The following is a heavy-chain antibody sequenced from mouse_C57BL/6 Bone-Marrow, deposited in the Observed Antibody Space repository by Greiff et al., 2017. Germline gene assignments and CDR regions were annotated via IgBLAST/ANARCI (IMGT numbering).Heavy chain of an antibody. CDR2: INPNYGTT. D-gene: IGHD1-1*01. J-gene: IGHJ3*01. Sequence: VQLQQSGPELAKPGASVKISCKASGYSFTDYNMNWVKQSNGKSLEWIGVINPNYGTTSYNQKFKGKATLTVDQSSSTAYMQLNSRTSEDSAVDYCARGGFLLRSSWFAYWGQGTLVTVSA. CDR3: ARGGFLLRSSWFAY. CDR1: GYSFTDYN. V-gene: IGHV1-39*01.